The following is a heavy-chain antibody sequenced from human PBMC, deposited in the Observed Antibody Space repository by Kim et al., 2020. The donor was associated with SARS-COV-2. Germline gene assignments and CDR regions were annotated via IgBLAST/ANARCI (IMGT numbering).Heavy chain of an antibody. V-gene: IGHV1-2*02. D-gene: IGHD1-1*01. J-gene: IGHJ4*02. Sequence: YAQQLQGRVTMTRDTSSSTAYMELSRLRSDDTAVYYCATGNPDDRSGRDYWGQGTLVTVSS. CDR3: ATGNPDDRSGRDY.